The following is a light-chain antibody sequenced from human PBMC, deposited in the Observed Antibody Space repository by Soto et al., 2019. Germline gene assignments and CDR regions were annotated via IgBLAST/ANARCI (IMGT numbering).Light chain of an antibody. CDR1: QSVSNNY. CDR3: QQYGSSPRT. Sequence: VLTQSPGTLSLSPGERATLPCRASQSVSNNYLAWYQQKPGQAPRLLIYGASSRATGIPDRFAGSGSGTDFTLTISRLEPEDFAVYYCQQYGSSPRTFGQGTKVEVK. V-gene: IGKV3-20*01. CDR2: GAS. J-gene: IGKJ1*01.